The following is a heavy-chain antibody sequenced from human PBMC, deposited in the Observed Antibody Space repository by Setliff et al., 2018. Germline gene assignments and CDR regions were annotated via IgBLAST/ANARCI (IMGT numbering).Heavy chain of an antibody. Sequence: GGSLRLSCAASGFTFSSYSMNWVRQAPGKGLEWVSMISGSAQTTYYADSVKGRFTISRDNSKNTVYLEMNSLRAEDTAVYYCAREGLPGVADFWGEGTRVTVSS. CDR3: AREGLPGVADF. CDR2: ISGSAQTT. J-gene: IGHJ4*02. CDR1: GFTFSSYS. V-gene: IGHV3-23*01. D-gene: IGHD2-15*01.